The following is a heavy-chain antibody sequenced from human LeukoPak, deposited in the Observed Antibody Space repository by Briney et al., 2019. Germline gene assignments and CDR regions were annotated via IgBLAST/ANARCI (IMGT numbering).Heavy chain of an antibody. J-gene: IGHJ4*02. CDR3: ARSGDAYNQPLDY. D-gene: IGHD5-24*01. CDR2: IYYSGST. Sequence: SETLSLTCTVSGGSISGHYWSWIRQPPGKGPEWIAYIYYSGSTNYNPSLKSRVTISVDTSKNQFSLKLSSVTAADTAVYYCARSGDAYNQPLDYWGQGTLVTVSS. CDR1: GGSISGHY. V-gene: IGHV4-59*11.